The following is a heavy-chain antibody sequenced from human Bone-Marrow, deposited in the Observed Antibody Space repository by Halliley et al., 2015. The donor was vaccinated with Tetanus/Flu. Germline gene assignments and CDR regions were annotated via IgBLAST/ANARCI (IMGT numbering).Heavy chain of an antibody. D-gene: IGHD3-10*01. J-gene: IGHJ4*02. CDR3: ARRHWEFRYIDH. V-gene: IGHV3-30*03. CDR2: ISYDGSTK. Sequence: SLRLSCAASGFTFTTYGLHWVRQAPGKGLEWVAFISYDGSTKNYGGSVKGRCTISRDNSKNMLYLQMNSLRPEDTAIYYCARRHWEFRYIDHWGQGTQVAVSS. CDR1: GFTFTTYG.